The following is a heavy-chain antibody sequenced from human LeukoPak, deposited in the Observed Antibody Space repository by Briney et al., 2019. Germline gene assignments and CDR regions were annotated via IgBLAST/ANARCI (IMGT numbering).Heavy chain of an antibody. CDR3: ARDFGP. D-gene: IGHD3-16*01. Sequence: SETLSLTCTVSGGSISSYYWSWIRQPPGKGLEWIGYIYYSGSTNYNPSLKSRVTISVDTSKNQFSLKLSSVTAADTAVYYCARDFGPWGQGTLVTVSS. CDR2: IYYSGST. J-gene: IGHJ5*02. V-gene: IGHV4-59*12. CDR1: GGSISSYY.